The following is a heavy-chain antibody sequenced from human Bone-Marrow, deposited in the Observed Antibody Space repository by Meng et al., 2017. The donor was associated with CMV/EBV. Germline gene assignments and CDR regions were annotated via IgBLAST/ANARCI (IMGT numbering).Heavy chain of an antibody. D-gene: IGHD6-19*01. CDR2: IYYSGST. CDR1: GGSISSGGYY. V-gene: IGHV4-31*03. J-gene: IGHJ4*02. Sequence: LRLSCTVSGGSISSGGYYWSWIRQHPGKGLEWIGYIYYSGSTYYNPSLKSRVTISVDTSKNQFSLKLSSVTAADTAVYYCARVARRYSSGWYVGYWGQGTLVTVSS. CDR3: ARVARRYSSGWYVGY.